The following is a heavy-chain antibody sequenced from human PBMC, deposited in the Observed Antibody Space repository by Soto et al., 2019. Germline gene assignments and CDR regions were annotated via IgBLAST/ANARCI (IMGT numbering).Heavy chain of an antibody. CDR2: ISPNGDAT. CDR3: ARELDSSGYYYHLGY. J-gene: IGHJ4*02. D-gene: IGHD3-22*01. V-gene: IGHV3-23*01. CDR1: GFTFSTYA. Sequence: GGSLRLSCAASGFTFSTYAMSWVRQAPGKGLEWVSAISPNGDATYYADSVKGRFTISRDNAKNSLYLQMNSLRAEDTAVCYCARELDSSGYYYHLGYWGQGTLVTVSS.